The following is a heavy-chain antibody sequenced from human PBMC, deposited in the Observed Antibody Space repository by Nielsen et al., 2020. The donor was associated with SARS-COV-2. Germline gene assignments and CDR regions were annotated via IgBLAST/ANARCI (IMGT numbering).Heavy chain of an antibody. Sequence: GESLKISCAASGFTFSNYAMRWVRQAPGKGLEWVSYISTGSNIIYYADSVKGRFTISRDNAKKSLSLQMNSLRAEDTAVYYCAREWWLRGYFDYWGQGTLVTVSS. V-gene: IGHV3-48*01. J-gene: IGHJ4*02. D-gene: IGHD5-12*01. CDR3: AREWWLRGYFDY. CDR1: GFTFSNYA. CDR2: ISTGSNII.